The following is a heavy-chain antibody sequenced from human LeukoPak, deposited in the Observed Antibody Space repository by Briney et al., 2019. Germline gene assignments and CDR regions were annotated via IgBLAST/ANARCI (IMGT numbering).Heavy chain of an antibody. Sequence: GASLKISCKGSGYRFTSYWSGWGRRLPGKGLEWMGIIYPSDSDTRYSPSFQGQVTISADKSISTAYLKWSSMKASDTAMYYCARRRQGATDLDYWGQGTLVTVSS. CDR1: GYRFTSYW. D-gene: IGHD1-26*01. CDR2: IYPSDSDT. J-gene: IGHJ4*02. V-gene: IGHV5-51*01. CDR3: ARRRQGATDLDY.